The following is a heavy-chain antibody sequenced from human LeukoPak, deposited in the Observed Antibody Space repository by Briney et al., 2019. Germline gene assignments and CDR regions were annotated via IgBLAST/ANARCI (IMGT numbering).Heavy chain of an antibody. CDR2: IYYSGST. Sequence: SETLSLTCTVSGGPISSGGYYWSWIRQHPGKGLEWIGYIYYSGSTYYNPSLKSRVTISVDTSKNQFSLKLSSVTAADTAVYYCARWSGYYYDSSGSDDAFDIWGQGTMVTVSS. D-gene: IGHD3-22*01. CDR3: ARWSGYYYDSSGSDDAFDI. V-gene: IGHV4-31*03. CDR1: GGPISSGGYY. J-gene: IGHJ3*02.